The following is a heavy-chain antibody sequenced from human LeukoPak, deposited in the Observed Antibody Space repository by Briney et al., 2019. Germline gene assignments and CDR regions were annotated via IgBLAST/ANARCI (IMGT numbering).Heavy chain of an antibody. Sequence: GGSLRLSCAASGFSFSTSSMNWVRQAPGKGLEWVSSITSTSGHTYYADSVQGRFTISRDNPKNSLFLQMNSLKADDRAVYYCARNGGVLTGLSGAFNIWGRGTMVTVSS. D-gene: IGHD2-21*02. CDR1: GFSFSTSS. CDR2: ITSTSGHT. V-gene: IGHV3-21*01. J-gene: IGHJ3*02. CDR3: ARNGGVLTGLSGAFNI.